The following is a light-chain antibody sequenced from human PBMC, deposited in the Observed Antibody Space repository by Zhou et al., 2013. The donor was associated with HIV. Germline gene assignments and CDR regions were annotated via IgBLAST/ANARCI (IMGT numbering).Light chain of an antibody. CDR2: GAS. Sequence: ELVLTQSPGTLSLSPGERATLSCRASQSVKSNYLAWYQHKPGQPPRLLISGASTRATGIPARFSGSGSGTDFTVTISRLEPEDFAVYYCQQYSKSPLTFGQGTRLDIK. CDR3: QQYSKSPLT. CDR1: QSVKSNY. V-gene: IGKV3-20*01. J-gene: IGKJ5*01.